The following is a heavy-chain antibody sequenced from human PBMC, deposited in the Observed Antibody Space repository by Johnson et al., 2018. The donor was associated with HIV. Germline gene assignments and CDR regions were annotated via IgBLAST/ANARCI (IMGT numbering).Heavy chain of an antibody. V-gene: IGHV3-30*18. Sequence: VQLVESVGGVVRPGGSLRLSCAASGFTFDDYGLSWVRQAPGKGLEWVAVISYDGSNKYYADSLKGRFTISRDNSKNTLYLQRNSLRAEYTALYYCAKATEGEGLWAFDIWGQGTMVTVSS. D-gene: IGHD1-26*01. CDR3: AKATEGEGLWAFDI. CDR1: GFTFDDYG. CDR2: ISYDGSNK. J-gene: IGHJ3*02.